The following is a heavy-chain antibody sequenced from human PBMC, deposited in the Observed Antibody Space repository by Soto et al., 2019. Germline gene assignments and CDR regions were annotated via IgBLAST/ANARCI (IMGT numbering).Heavy chain of an antibody. CDR1: GYTFISHG. CDR2: ISGKNGNT. CDR3: ARVSSSIVVVPDYGMDV. Sequence: QVQLVQSGVEVKKPGASVKVSCKASGYTFISHGISWVRQAPGQGLEWMGWISGKNGNTNYAQKLQGRVTLTTDTSTSTAYMELRSLRSDDTAVYYCARVSSSIVVVPDYGMDVWGQGTTVTSP. J-gene: IGHJ6*02. V-gene: IGHV1-18*04. D-gene: IGHD2-15*01.